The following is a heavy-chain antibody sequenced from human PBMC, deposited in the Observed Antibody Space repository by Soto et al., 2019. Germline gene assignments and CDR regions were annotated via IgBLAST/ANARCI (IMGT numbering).Heavy chain of an antibody. CDR2: ISGSGGST. J-gene: IGHJ6*02. Sequence: GGSLRLSCAASGFTFSSYAMSWVRQAPGKGLEWVSAISGSGGSTYYADSVKGRFTISRDNSENTLYLQMNSLRAEDTAVYYCARDRGASTYCGGDCYSSYYYYGMDVWGQGTTVTVSS. CDR1: GFTFSSYA. D-gene: IGHD2-21*02. V-gene: IGHV3-23*01. CDR3: ARDRGASTYCGGDCYSSYYYYGMDV.